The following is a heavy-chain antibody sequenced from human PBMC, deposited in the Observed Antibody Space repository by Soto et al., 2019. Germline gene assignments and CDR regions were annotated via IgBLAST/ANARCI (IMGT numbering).Heavy chain of an antibody. D-gene: IGHD4-17*01. V-gene: IGHV4-59*08. CDR1: GGSISSYY. CDR3: ASRYGGARDF. Sequence: QVQLQESGPGLVKPSETLSLTCTVSGGSISSYYWGWIRQPPGKGLEWIGYIYYSGGTYYNPSLTSRGTISVATSTNQYPLTLRSVTAADTAVYYCASRYGGARDFWGQGTLVTVSS. J-gene: IGHJ4*02. CDR2: IYYSGGT.